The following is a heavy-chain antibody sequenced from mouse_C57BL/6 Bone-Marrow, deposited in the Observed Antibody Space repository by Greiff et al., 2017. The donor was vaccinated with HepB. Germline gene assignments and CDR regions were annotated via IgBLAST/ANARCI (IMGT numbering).Heavy chain of an antibody. D-gene: IGHD1-1*01. CDR1: GYTFTSYW. CDR3: ARDYYGSSYVRFAY. J-gene: IGHJ3*01. CDR2: IDPSDSYT. V-gene: IGHV1-69*01. Sequence: QVHVKQPGAELVMPGASVKLSCKASGYTFTSYWMHWVKQRPGQGLEWIGEIDPSDSYTNYNQKFKGKSTLTVDKSSSTAYMQLSSLTSEDSAVYYCARDYYGSSYVRFAYWGQGTLVTVSA.